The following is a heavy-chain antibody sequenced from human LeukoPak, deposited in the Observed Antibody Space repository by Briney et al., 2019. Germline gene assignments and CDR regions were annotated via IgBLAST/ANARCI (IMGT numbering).Heavy chain of an antibody. Sequence: GGSLRLSCAASGFTFDDYAIHWVRQAPGKGREWVSGINWNSDTIAYADSVTGRFTISRDNAKNSLYLQMNSLRPEDTALYYCATDTQPDIVATLKYWGRGTLVTVSS. CDR2: INWNSDTI. CDR3: ATDTQPDIVATLKY. J-gene: IGHJ4*02. V-gene: IGHV3-9*01. D-gene: IGHD5-12*01. CDR1: GFTFDDYA.